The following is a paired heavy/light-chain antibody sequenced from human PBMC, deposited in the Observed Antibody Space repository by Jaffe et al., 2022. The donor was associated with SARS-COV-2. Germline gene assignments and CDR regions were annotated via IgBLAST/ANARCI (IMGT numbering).Light chain of an antibody. CDR2: EGS. CDR1: SSDVGIYDR. V-gene: IGLV2-23*01. CDR3: CSCSSSDIYV. Sequence: QSALTQPASVSGSPGQSITISCTGTSSDVGIYDRVSWYQQHPGMAPKLMIYEGSRRPSGVSYRFSGSKSGNTASLTISGLQAEDEADYYCCSCSSSDIYVFGSGTKVTVL. J-gene: IGLJ1*01.
Heavy chain of an antibody. D-gene: IGHD3-9*01. V-gene: IGHV3-15*01. CDR2: IRNKIDGGTA. CDR1: GFPLGNDW. J-gene: IGHJ3*01. Sequence: VQLVESGGGLVKPGGSLRVSCAASGFPLGNDWMSWVRQAPGKGLEWIGRIRNKIDGGTADYAAPVKGRFTISRDDSRNMLYLQMNSLKTEDTAVYYCTRLNDRDASDLWGQGTMVTVSS. CDR3: TRLNDRDASDL.